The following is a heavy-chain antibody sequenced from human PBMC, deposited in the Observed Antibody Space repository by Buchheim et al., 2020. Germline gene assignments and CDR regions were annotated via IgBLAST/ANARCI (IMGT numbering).Heavy chain of an antibody. CDR3: ANLQLPSN. V-gene: IGHV3-23*01. Sequence: EVQLLESGGGLVQPGGSLRLSCVASGFTFSKHDMNWVRQAPGKGPQWDSGITIGGDTYYADSVKGRVTISRDNSKDTLYLQMNSLRAEDTAIYYCANLQLPSNWGQGTL. CDR1: GFTFSKHD. CDR2: ITIGGDT. J-gene: IGHJ4*02. D-gene: IGHD1-1*01.